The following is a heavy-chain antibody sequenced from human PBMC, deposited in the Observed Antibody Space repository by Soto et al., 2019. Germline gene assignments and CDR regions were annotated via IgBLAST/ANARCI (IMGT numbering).Heavy chain of an antibody. Sequence: QVQLQESGPGLVKPSQTLSLTCTVSGGSISSGGYYWSWIRQHPGKGLEWIGYIYYSGSTYYNPPLKSRVTISVDTSKNQFSLKLSSVTAADTAVYYCARVQLAVTTYYFDYWGQGTLVTVSS. CDR1: GGSISSGGYY. J-gene: IGHJ4*02. D-gene: IGHD4-17*01. CDR2: IYYSGST. V-gene: IGHV4-31*03. CDR3: ARVQLAVTTYYFDY.